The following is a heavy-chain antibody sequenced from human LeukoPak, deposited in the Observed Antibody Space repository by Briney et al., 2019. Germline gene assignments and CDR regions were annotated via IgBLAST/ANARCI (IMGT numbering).Heavy chain of an antibody. CDR3: ARDPFYCSSTSCYEIGFDY. D-gene: IGHD2-2*01. CDR1: GGSISSGEYY. CDR2: IYYSGST. J-gene: IGHJ4*02. Sequence: SQTLSLTCTVSGGSISSGEYYWSWIRQPPGKGLEWIGYIYYSGSTYYNPSLKSRVTISVDTSKNQFSLKLSSVTAADTAVYYCARDPFYCSSTSCYEIGFDYWGQGTLVTVSS. V-gene: IGHV4-30-4*08.